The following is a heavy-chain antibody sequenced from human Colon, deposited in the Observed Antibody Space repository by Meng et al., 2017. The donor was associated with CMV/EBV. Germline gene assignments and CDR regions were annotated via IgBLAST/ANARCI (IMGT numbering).Heavy chain of an antibody. CDR1: GFSLSNYG. CDR3: EQGLNDY. Sequence: GGSLRLSCAASGFSLSNYGMTWVRQGPGKGLEYVSAISGSDGATYYANSVKGRFTISRDNSKNTLYLQMNSLRAEDTAVYYCEQGLNDYWGQGTLVTVSS. CDR2: ISGSDGAT. D-gene: IGHD1/OR15-1a*01. J-gene: IGHJ4*02. V-gene: IGHV3-23*01.